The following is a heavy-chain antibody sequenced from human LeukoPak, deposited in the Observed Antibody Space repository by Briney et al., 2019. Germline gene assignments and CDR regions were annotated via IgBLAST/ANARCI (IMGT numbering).Heavy chain of an antibody. V-gene: IGHV1-2*02. CDR3: ARGPLGGIAAAEPIDY. CDR2: INPNSGGT. D-gene: IGHD6-13*01. CDR1: GYTFTGYY. Sequence: EASVKVSCKASGYTFTGYYMHWGRQAPGQGLEWMGWINPNSGGTNYAEKFQGRVTMTRDTSISTAYMELSRLRSDDTAVYYCARGPLGGIAAAEPIDYWGQGTLVTVSS. J-gene: IGHJ4*02.